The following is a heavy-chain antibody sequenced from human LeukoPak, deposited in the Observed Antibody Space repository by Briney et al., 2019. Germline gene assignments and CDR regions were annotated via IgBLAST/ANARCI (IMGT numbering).Heavy chain of an antibody. CDR1: GFTLITYS. V-gene: IGHV3-21*01. D-gene: IGHD3-16*01. CDR3: ARDDYVWGVNYYYYYMDV. Sequence: PGGSLRLSCAASGFTLITYSMNWVRQAPGKGLEWVSSISSSSDYIYYADSVKGRFTISRDNARNSLYLQMNSLRAEDTAVYYCARDDYVWGVNYYYYYMDVWGKGTTVTVSS. CDR2: ISSSSDYI. J-gene: IGHJ6*03.